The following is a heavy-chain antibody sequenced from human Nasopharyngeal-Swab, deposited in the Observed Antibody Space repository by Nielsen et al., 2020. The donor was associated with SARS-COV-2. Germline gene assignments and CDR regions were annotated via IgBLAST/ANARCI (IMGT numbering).Heavy chain of an antibody. Sequence: GGSPYISCAASRFLLSDFAIHWVPQASGKGLGWVVRIRSKGNSYATEYAASVEGRFTITTDDSKNTAYLQMNSLITEDTAVYYCTRCGGRCYRGKDYWGQGTLVTVSS. CDR2: IRSKGNSYAT. D-gene: IGHD2-15*01. J-gene: IGHJ4*02. CDR1: RFLLSDFA. V-gene: IGHV3-73*01. CDR3: TRCGGRCYRGKDY.